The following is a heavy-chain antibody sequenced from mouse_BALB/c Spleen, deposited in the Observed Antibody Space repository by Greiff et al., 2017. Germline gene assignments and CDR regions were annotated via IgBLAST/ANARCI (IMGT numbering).Heavy chain of an antibody. Sequence: EVKLVESGGGLVQPGGSMKLSCVASGFTFSNYWMNWVRQSPEKGLEWVAEIRLKSNNYATHYAESVKGRFTISRDDSKSSVYLQMNNLRAEDTGIYYCTLPWFAYWGQGTLVTVSA. CDR1: GFTFSNYW. J-gene: IGHJ3*01. CDR2: IRLKSNNYAT. CDR3: TLPWFAY. V-gene: IGHV6-6*02.